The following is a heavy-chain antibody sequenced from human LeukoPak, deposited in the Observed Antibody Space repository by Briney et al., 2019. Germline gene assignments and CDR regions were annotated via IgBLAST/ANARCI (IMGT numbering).Heavy chain of an antibody. Sequence: GGSLRLSCTASGFSFSRYSMNWVRQAPGKGLEWISYISSDGSTTYYADSVKGRFTISRDNSKNTLYLQMNSLRAEDTAVYYCARDGTTHAFDIWGQGTMVTVSS. CDR3: ARDGTTHAFDI. CDR2: ISSDGSTT. V-gene: IGHV3-48*01. D-gene: IGHD1-7*01. J-gene: IGHJ3*02. CDR1: GFSFSRYS.